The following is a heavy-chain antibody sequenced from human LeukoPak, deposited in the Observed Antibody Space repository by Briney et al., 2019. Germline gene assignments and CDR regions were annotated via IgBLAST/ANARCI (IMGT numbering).Heavy chain of an antibody. CDR2: TRNKANSYTT. V-gene: IGHV3-72*01. J-gene: IGHJ4*02. D-gene: IGHD1-26*01. Sequence: GGSLRLSCAASGFTFSDHYMDWVRQAPGKGLEWVGRTRNKANSYTTEYAASVKGSFTISRDDSKNSLYLQMNSLKTEDTAVYYCARDLIRSGSYSYWGQGTLVTVSS. CDR1: GFTFSDHY. CDR3: ARDLIRSGSYSY.